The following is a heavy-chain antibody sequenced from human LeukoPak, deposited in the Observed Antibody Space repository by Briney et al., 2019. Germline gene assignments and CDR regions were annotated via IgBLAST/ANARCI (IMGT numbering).Heavy chain of an antibody. D-gene: IGHD2-2*01. CDR1: GFTFSSYS. CDR3: ARALGVSQYCSSTSCPLGY. J-gene: IGHJ4*02. Sequence: KPGGSLRLSCAASGFTFSSYSMNWVRQAPGEGLEWVSSISSSSSYIYYADSVKGRFTISRDNAKNSLYLQMNSLRAEDTAVYYCARALGVSQYCSSTSCPLGYWGQGTLVTVSS. CDR2: ISSSSSYI. V-gene: IGHV3-21*01.